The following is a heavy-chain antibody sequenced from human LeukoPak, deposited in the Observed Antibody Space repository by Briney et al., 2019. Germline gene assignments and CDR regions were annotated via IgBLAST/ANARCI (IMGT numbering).Heavy chain of an antibody. CDR1: GGSISSYY. V-gene: IGHV4-4*09. J-gene: IGHJ6*03. CDR3: ARGHKLINHKTNTAMEAYYYYYYMDV. Sequence: SETLSLTCTVSGGSISSYYWSWIRQPPGKGPEWIGYIYTSGSTNYNPSLKSRVTISVDTSKNQFSPKLSSVTAADTAVYYCARGHKLINHKTNTAMEAYYYYYYMDVWGKGTTVTVSS. CDR2: IYTSGST. D-gene: IGHD5-18*01.